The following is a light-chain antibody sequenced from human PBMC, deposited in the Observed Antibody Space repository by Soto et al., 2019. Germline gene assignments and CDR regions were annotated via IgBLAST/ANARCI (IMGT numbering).Light chain of an antibody. V-gene: IGKV3-20*01. CDR2: DAS. Sequence: EVVLTQSPVTVSLSPGERATLSCRASQFVASNSLAWYQQKPGQAPRVVIYDASNRATGIPDRFSGSGSGTDFKLTISRLEPEDFAVYYCQQYGSSPRTFGQGTKLEIK. CDR1: QFVASNS. CDR3: QQYGSSPRT. J-gene: IGKJ2*01.